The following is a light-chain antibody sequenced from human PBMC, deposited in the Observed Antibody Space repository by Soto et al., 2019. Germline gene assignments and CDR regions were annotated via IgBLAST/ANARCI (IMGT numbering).Light chain of an antibody. V-gene: IGKV1-39*01. Sequence: DIQMTQSPSSLSASVGDRVTITCRASQSISSYLNWYQQKPGKAPKLLIYAASSLQSGVPSRFSGRGSGTHFTLTILSLQPEDFATYYCQQSYSTPRTFGQGTKVEIK. CDR3: QQSYSTPRT. CDR1: QSISSY. J-gene: IGKJ1*01. CDR2: AAS.